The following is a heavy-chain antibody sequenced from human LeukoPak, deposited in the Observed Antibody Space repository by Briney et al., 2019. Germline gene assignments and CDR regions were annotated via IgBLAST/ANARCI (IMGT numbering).Heavy chain of an antibody. CDR1: GFTFDDYG. Sequence: PGGSLRLSCAASGFTFDDYGMNWVRQAPGKGLEWVSGITWSGGSTGYTDSVKGRFTISRDNAKNSLYLQMNSLRAEDTALYYCARDLLRFGELWENWFDPWGQGTLVTVSP. V-gene: IGHV3-20*04. D-gene: IGHD3-10*01. CDR3: ARDLLRFGELWENWFDP. J-gene: IGHJ5*02. CDR2: ITWSGGST.